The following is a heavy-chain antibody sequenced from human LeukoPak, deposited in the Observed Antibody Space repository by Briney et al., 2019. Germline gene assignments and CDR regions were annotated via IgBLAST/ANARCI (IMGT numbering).Heavy chain of an antibody. V-gene: IGHV3-48*04. Sequence: GGSLRLSCAASGFTFSSYSMNWVRQAPGKGLEWVSYISSSGSTIYYADSVKGRFTISRDNAKNSLYLQMNSLRVEDTAIYYCVRDRGTYRPIDYWGQGTLVTVSS. CDR2: ISSSGSTI. J-gene: IGHJ4*02. CDR1: GFTFSSYS. CDR3: VRDRGTYRPIDY. D-gene: IGHD1-26*01.